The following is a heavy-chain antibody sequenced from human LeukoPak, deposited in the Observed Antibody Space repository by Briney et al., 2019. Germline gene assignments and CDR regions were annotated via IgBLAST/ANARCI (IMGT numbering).Heavy chain of an antibody. V-gene: IGHV3-23*01. CDR3: AKASSRFLYSSGSDY. CDR1: GFTFSSYA. D-gene: IGHD6-19*01. Sequence: PGGSLRLSCAASGFTFSSYAMSWVHQAPGKGLEWVSAISGSGGSTYYADSVKGRFTISRDNSKNTLYLQMNSLRAEDTAVYYCAKASSRFLYSSGSDYWGQGTLVTVSS. J-gene: IGHJ4*02. CDR2: ISGSGGST.